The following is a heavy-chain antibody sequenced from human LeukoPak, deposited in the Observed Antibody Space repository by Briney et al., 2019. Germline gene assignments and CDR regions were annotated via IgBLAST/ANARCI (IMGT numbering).Heavy chain of an antibody. J-gene: IGHJ5*02. Sequence: GGSLGLSCRTSGFLFHVYTMTWVRQTPGKGLEWISSISHSDDSTYYADSVKGRFTISRDNSKDTVYLQMNSLRVDDTALYHCAKSYDTSTSPDHWGQGILVSVSS. CDR3: AKSYDTSTSPDH. D-gene: IGHD3-3*01. CDR2: ISHSDDST. CDR1: GFLFHVYT. V-gene: IGHV3-23*01.